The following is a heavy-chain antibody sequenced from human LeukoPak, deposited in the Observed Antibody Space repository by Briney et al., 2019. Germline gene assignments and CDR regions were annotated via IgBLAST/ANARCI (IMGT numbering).Heavy chain of an antibody. J-gene: IGHJ4*02. CDR2: VIPIFGTA. D-gene: IGHD6-6*01. Sequence: SVKVSCKASGGTFSSYAISWVRQAPGQGLEWTGGVIPIFGTANYAQKFQGRVTITADESTSTAYMELSSLRSEDTAVYYCARAEYSSSSFDYWGQGTLVTVSS. CDR3: ARAEYSSSSFDY. CDR1: GGTFSSYA. V-gene: IGHV1-69*13.